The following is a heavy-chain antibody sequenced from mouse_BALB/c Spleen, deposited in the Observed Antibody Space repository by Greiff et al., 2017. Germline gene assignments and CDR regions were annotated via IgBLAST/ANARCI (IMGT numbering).Heavy chain of an antibody. Sequence: EVQGVESGGDLVKPGGSLKLSCAASGFTFSSYGMSWVRQTPDKRLEWVATISSGGSYTYYPDSVKGRFTISRDNAKNTLYLQMSSLKSEDTAMYYCARYGYYFDYWGQGTTLTVSS. J-gene: IGHJ2*01. CDR2: ISSGGSYT. CDR3: ARYGYYFDY. D-gene: IGHD2-2*01. CDR1: GFTFSSYG. V-gene: IGHV5-6*01.